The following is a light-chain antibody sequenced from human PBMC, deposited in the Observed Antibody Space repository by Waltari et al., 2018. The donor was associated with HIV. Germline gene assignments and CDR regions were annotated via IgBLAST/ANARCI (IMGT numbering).Light chain of an antibody. CDR1: RSNANSNA. J-gene: IGLJ3*02. V-gene: IGLV1-44*01. Sequence: QSVLTQPPSASGAPGQRVTITCSGDRSNANSNAETWYQQLPGTAPKLLIDSRNQRPSGVPDRFSGSKSGTSASLVISGLQSEDEAEYYCAAWDDSLTGWVFGGGTKVSVL. CDR3: AAWDDSLTGWV. CDR2: SRN.